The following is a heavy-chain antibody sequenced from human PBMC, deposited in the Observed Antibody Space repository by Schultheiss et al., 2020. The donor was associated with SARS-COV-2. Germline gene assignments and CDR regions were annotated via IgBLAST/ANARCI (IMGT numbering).Heavy chain of an antibody. CDR3: ARGLDLDY. V-gene: IGHV3-13*04. CDR1: GFTFSSYD. D-gene: IGHD3/OR15-3a*01. CDR2: IGTAGDT. Sequence: GGSLRLSCAASGFTFSSYDMHWVRQATGKGLEWGSTIGTAGDTYYQGSVKSRFTIARENAKTSWYLEMNSLRAGDTAVYYCARGLDLDYWGQGTLVTVAS. J-gene: IGHJ4*02.